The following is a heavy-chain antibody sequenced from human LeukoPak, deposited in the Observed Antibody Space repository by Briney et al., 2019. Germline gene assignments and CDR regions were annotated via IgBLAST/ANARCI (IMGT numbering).Heavy chain of an antibody. D-gene: IGHD3-10*01. CDR1: GGSFSGYY. CDR3: ARGVTYYYGSGSYYMFDY. V-gene: IGHV4-34*01. CDR2: INHSGST. J-gene: IGHJ4*02. Sequence: SEPLTLTCAVYGGSFSGYYWSWIRQPPGKGLEWIGEINHSGSTNYNPSLKSRVTISVDTSKNQFSLKLSSVTAADTAVYYCARGVTYYYGSGSYYMFDYWGQGTLVTVSS.